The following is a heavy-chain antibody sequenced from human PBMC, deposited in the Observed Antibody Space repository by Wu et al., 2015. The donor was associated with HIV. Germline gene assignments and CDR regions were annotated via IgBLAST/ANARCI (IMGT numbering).Heavy chain of an antibody. CDR3: ARGGAAHGDYSLGLDN. CDR2: INPNRGGT. V-gene: IGHV1-2*02. Sequence: QVQLLQSGAEVKKPGASVIVSCKASGYTFTDYYMYWVRQAPGQGLEWMGWINPNRGGTKYAQKFQGRVTMTRDTAVSTAYMELSRLRSDDMAVYYCARGGAAHGDYSLGLDNWGQGTQVTVSS. J-gene: IGHJ4*02. D-gene: IGHD4-17*01. CDR1: GYTFTDYY.